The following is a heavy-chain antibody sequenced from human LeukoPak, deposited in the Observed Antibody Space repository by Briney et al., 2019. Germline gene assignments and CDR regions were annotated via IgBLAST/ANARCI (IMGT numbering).Heavy chain of an antibody. V-gene: IGHV4-31*03. D-gene: IGHD2-2*01. CDR3: AGDGDCSSDSCYFDY. J-gene: IGHJ4*02. CDR2: IYYSGIT. CDR1: GGSISSSAYY. Sequence: SETLSLTCTVSGGSISSSAYYWSWIRQHPGKGLEWIGYIYYSGITYYNPSLKSRVTISVDTSKNQFSLNLSSVTAADTAVYYCAGDGDCSSDSCYFDYWGQGILVTVSP.